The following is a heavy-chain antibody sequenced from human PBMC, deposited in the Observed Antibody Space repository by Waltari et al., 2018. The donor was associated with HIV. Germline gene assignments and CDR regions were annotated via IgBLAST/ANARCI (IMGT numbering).Heavy chain of an antibody. V-gene: IGHV3-33*01. CDR2: ILYDGTNK. D-gene: IGHD2-15*01. Sequence: VQLVEPGVGVVHPGRSLRLSWAASGFTLRSYGVPLVRQAPGKGLEWVAVILYDGTNKYYADSVKGRFTISRDNSKNTLYLQMNSLRAEDTAVYYCARDRSEGGGYYYYGLDVWGQGTTVTVSS. CDR1: GFTLRSYG. J-gene: IGHJ6*02. CDR3: ARDRSEGGGYYYYGLDV.